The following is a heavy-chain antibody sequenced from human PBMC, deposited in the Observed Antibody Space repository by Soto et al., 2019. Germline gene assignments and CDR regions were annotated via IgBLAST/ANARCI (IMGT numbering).Heavy chain of an antibody. CDR3: ARFITIFGVFTREFRDYYYYGMDV. Sequence: SETLSLTCTVSGGSISSSSYYWGWIRQPPGKGLEWIGSIYYSGSTYYNPSLKSRVTISVDTSKNQFSLKLSSVTAADTAVYYCARFITIFGVFTREFRDYYYYGMDVWGQGTMVTVSS. J-gene: IGHJ6*02. V-gene: IGHV4-39*01. CDR2: IYYSGST. CDR1: GGSISSSSYY. D-gene: IGHD3-3*01.